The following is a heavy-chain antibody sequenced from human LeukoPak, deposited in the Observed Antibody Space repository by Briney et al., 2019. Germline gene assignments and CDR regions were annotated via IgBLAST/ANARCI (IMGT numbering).Heavy chain of an antibody. D-gene: IGHD6-19*01. J-gene: IGHJ4*02. CDR2: MFYSEST. CDR1: GASVSDGNYY. Sequence: SETLSLTCSVSGASVSDGNYYWSWIRQPPGKGLEWIGYMFYSESTKYNPSLKSRVTISVDKSKNQFSLHMSSVTAADTAVYYCARDGVAGGFDYWGQGTLVTVSS. V-gene: IGHV4-61*01. CDR3: ARDGVAGGFDY.